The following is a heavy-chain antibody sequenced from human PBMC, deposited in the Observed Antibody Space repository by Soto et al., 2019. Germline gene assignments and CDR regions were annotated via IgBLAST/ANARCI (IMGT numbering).Heavy chain of an antibody. CDR2: IIPIFGTA. V-gene: IGHV1-69*01. J-gene: IGHJ4*02. D-gene: IGHD3-22*01. Sequence: QVQLVQSGAEVKKPGSSVKVSCKASGGTFSRFAISWVRQAPGQGLEWMGGIIPIFGTANYAKNFQGRLSITADESTTTVYMDLSSLRYEDTAVYXXXXQFDFDRSGYYYAYWGQGTLVSVSS. CDR1: GGTFSRFA. CDR3: XXQFDFDRSGYYYAY.